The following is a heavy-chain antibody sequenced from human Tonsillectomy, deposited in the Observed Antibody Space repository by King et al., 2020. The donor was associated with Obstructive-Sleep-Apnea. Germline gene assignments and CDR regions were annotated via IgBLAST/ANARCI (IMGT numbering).Heavy chain of an antibody. CDR1: GFTFSTYG. CDR2: ISFDGNNK. J-gene: IGHJ6*02. Sequence: QLVQSGGGVVQPGRSLRLSCAASGFTFSTYGMHWVRQAPGKGLEWVAVISFDGNNKYYADSVKGRFTISRDNFKNTLYLQMNSLRPEDTAVYYCAKDEYRSTWYYYYGMDVWGQGTTVTVSS. D-gene: IGHD6-13*01. V-gene: IGHV3-30*18. CDR3: AKDEYRSTWYYYYGMDV.